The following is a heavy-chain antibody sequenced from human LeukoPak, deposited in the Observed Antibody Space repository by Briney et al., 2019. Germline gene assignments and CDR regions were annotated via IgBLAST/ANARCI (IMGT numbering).Heavy chain of an antibody. V-gene: IGHV4-59*01. CDR1: GDSISSYY. D-gene: IGHD1-14*01. CDR2: VHYSGSS. Sequence: PSETLSLTCSVSGDSISSYYWSWIRQSPGKGLAWIGYVHYSGSSNNNPSLKSRVTMSVDTSKNQFSLKLSSLTAADTAVYYCARGSTGQYDPWGQGILVTVSS. J-gene: IGHJ5*02. CDR3: ARGSTGQYDP.